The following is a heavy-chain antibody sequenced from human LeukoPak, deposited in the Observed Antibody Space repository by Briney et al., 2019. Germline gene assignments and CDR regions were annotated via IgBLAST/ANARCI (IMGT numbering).Heavy chain of an antibody. CDR2: ISWNSGSV. V-gene: IGHV3-9*01. Sequence: GGSLRLSCAASGFTFDDYAMHWVRQAPGKGLEWVSGISWNSGSVGYADSVKGRFTISRDNAKNSLYLQMNSLRAEDTAVYYCARGSLGPTDYWGQGTLVTVSS. D-gene: IGHD3/OR15-3a*01. J-gene: IGHJ4*02. CDR1: GFTFDDYA. CDR3: ARGSLGPTDY.